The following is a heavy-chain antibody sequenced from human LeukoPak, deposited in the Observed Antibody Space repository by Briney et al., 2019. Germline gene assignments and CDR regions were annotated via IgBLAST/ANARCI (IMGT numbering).Heavy chain of an antibody. V-gene: IGHV4-34*01. CDR2: INHSGST. CDR3: ARGTYYDFWSGYSPNYYYYGMDV. D-gene: IGHD3-3*01. J-gene: IGHJ6*02. CDR1: GGSFSGYY. Sequence: SETLSLTCAVYGGSFSGYYWSWIRQPPGKGLEWIGEINHSGSTNYNPSLKSRVTISVDTSKNQFSLKLSPVTAADTAVYYCARGTYYDFWSGYSPNYYYYGMDVWGQGTTVTVSS.